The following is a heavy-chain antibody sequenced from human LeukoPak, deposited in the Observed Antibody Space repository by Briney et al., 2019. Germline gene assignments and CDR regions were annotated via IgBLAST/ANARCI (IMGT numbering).Heavy chain of an antibody. J-gene: IGHJ4*02. D-gene: IGHD3-22*01. CDR3: ARRENNYYDSTADYFDY. CDR2: IWYDGSNK. Sequence: PGRSLRLSCAASGFTFSTYGLHWVRQAPGKGLEWVALIWYDGSNKYYADSVKGRFTISRDNSKNTLYLQMNSLRAEDTAVYYCARRENNYYDSTADYFDYWGQGTLVTVSS. V-gene: IGHV3-33*01. CDR1: GFTFSTYG.